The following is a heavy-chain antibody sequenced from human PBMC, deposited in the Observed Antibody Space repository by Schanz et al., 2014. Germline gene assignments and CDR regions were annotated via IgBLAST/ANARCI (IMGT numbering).Heavy chain of an antibody. CDR1: GFSFDSYN. CDR2: LSFDSRHI. J-gene: IGHJ4*02. V-gene: IGHV3-21*06. Sequence: EVQLVESGGGLVKPGGSLRLSCTASGFSFDSYNMNWVRQSPGKGLEWVAFLSFDSRHIYYADSVKGRFTISRDNAKSSFHPQRNTRRADDTAVYYCARDGVAATTDFEYWGQGALVTVSS. CDR3: ARDGVAATTDFEY. D-gene: IGHD1-1*01.